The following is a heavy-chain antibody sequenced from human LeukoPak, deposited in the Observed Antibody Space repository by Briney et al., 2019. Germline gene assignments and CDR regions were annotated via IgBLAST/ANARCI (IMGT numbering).Heavy chain of an antibody. J-gene: IGHJ6*03. CDR1: GYSFTTYW. D-gene: IGHD6-13*01. CDR2: VYPGDSDT. CDR3: VRLPDGMGPEDYYYYMDV. V-gene: IGHV5-51*01. Sequence: GESLKISCKGSGYSFTTYWIGWVRQMPGKGLAWMGIVYPGDSDTRYSPSFEGQVTISADKSISTAYLQWSSLKASDTAIYYCVRLPDGMGPEDYYYYMDVWGKGTTVTVSS.